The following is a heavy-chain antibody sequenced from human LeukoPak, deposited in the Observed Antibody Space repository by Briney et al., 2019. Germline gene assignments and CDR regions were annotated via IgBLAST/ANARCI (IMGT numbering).Heavy chain of an antibody. CDR1: GYTFTSYG. D-gene: IGHD2-2*01. V-gene: IGHV1-18*01. CDR2: ISAYNGNT. CDR3: ARGNSDIVVVPAARGDAFDI. Sequence: ASVKVSCKASGYTFTSYGISWVRQAPGQGLEWMGWISAYNGNTNYAQKLQGRVTMTTDTSTSTAYMELRSLRSDDTAVYYCARGNSDIVVVPAARGDAFDIWGQGTMVTASS. J-gene: IGHJ3*02.